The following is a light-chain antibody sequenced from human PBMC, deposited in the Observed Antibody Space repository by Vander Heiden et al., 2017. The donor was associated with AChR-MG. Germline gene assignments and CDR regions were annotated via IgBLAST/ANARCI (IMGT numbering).Light chain of an antibody. J-gene: IGKJ1*01. CDR3: MQSLQTPWT. Sequence: DIVVTQSPLSLSVTPGEPASISCRSSQSLLHCTGNNYLDWYLQKPGQSPHLLIYLGSNRASGVPDRISGSGSGTDFTLKISRVEAEDVGVYYCMQSLQTPWTFGQGTKVEIK. CDR1: QSLLHCTGNNY. V-gene: IGKV2-28*01. CDR2: LGS.